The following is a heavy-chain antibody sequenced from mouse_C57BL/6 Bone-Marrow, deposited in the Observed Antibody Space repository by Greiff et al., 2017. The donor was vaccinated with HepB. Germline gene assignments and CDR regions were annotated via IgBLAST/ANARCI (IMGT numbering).Heavy chain of an antibody. J-gene: IGHJ3*01. V-gene: IGHV5-9-1*02. Sequence: DVMLVESGEGLVKPGGSLKLSCAASGFTFSSYAMSWVRQTPEKRLEWVAYISSGGDYIYYADTVKGRFTISRDNARNTLYLQMSSLKSEDTAMYYCTRPYDYEAWFAYWGQGTLVTVSA. CDR2: ISSGGDYI. CDR1: GFTFSSYA. D-gene: IGHD2-4*01. CDR3: TRPYDYEAWFAY.